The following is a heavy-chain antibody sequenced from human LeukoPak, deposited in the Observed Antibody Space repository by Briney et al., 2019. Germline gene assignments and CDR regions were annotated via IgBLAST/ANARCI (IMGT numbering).Heavy chain of an antibody. CDR2: IYSGGAT. J-gene: IGHJ4*02. CDR3: ARDLYSSGWFDY. V-gene: IGHV3-53*01. D-gene: IGHD6-19*01. CDR1: GFTVSGNY. Sequence: PGGSLRLSCAASGFTVSGNYMSWVRRAPGKGLEWVSIIYSGGATYYADSVKGRFTISRDNSNNTLYLQMNSLRAEDTAVYYCARDLYSSGWFDYWGQGTLVTASS.